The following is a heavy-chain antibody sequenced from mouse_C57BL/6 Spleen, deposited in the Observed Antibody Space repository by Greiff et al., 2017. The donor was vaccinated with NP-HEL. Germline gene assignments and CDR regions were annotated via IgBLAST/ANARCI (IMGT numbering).Heavy chain of an antibody. D-gene: IGHD2-3*01. CDR1: GYAFSSSW. Sequence: QVQLQQSGPELVKPGASVKISCKASGYAFSSSWMNWVKQRPGKGLEWIGRIYPGDGDTNYNGKFKGKATLTADKSSSTAYMQLSSLTSEDSAVYFCATEKAGFDGYYRYYFDYWGQGTTLTVSS. J-gene: IGHJ2*01. CDR2: IYPGDGDT. V-gene: IGHV1-82*01. CDR3: ATEKAGFDGYYRYYFDY.